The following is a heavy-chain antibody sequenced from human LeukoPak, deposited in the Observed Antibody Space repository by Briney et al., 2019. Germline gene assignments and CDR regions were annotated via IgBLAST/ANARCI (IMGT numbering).Heavy chain of an antibody. J-gene: IGHJ4*02. V-gene: IGHV3-7*01. Sequence: PGGSLRLSCVGSGFTFSRYWLNWVRQAPGKGLEWVANMNQDGSEIYYLDSVKGRFTISRDNSKNTLYLQMNSLRAEDTAVYYCARDQNGDLDYWGQGTLVTVSS. CDR1: GFTFSRYW. CDR2: MNQDGSEI. D-gene: IGHD4-17*01. CDR3: ARDQNGDLDY.